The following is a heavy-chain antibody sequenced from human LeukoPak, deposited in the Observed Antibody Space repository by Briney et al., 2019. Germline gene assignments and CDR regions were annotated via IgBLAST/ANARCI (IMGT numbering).Heavy chain of an antibody. V-gene: IGHV1-69*13. CDR2: IIPFFGTA. D-gene: IGHD2-2*01. CDR3: ARGSDCSSTSCPEAYGMDV. J-gene: IGHJ6*02. CDR1: GGTFSSYA. Sequence: GASVKVSCKASGGTFSSYAISWVRQAPGQGLEWMGGIIPFFGTANYAQKFQGRVTITADESTSTAYMELSSLRSEDTAVYYCARGSDCSSTSCPEAYGMDVWGQGTTVTVSS.